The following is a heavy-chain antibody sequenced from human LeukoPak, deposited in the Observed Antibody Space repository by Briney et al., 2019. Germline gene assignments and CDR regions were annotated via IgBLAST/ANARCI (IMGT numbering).Heavy chain of an antibody. V-gene: IGHV4-34*01. Sequence: SETLSLTCAVYGGSFSGYYWSWIRQPPGKGLEWLGEINHSGSTNYNPSLKSRVTISVDTSKNQFSLKLSPVTAADTAVYYCARLLFRGWYPGSYFDYWGQGTLVTVSS. D-gene: IGHD6-19*01. CDR3: ARLLFRGWYPGSYFDY. J-gene: IGHJ4*02. CDR1: GGSFSGYY. CDR2: INHSGST.